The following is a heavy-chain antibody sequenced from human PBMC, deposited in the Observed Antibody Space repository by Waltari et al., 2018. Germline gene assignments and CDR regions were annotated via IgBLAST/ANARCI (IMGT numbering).Heavy chain of an antibody. Sequence: QVQLQESGPGLVKPSQTLSLTCTVSGGSISSGSYYWSWIRQPAGKGLEWIGRIYTSGSTNYNPSLKSRVTISVDTSKNQFSLKLSSVTAAETAVYYCARQGSIVGATTGAFDIWGQGTMVTVSS. D-gene: IGHD1-26*01. CDR2: IYTSGST. J-gene: IGHJ3*02. CDR1: GGSISSGSYY. V-gene: IGHV4-61*02. CDR3: ARQGSIVGATTGAFDI.